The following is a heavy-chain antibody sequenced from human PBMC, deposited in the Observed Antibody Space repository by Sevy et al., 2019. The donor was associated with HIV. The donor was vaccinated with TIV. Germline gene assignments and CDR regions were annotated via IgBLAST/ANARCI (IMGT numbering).Heavy chain of an antibody. J-gene: IGHJ4*01. CDR3: ARHGAYGDYVPNDPPLDY. CDR1: GGSISSSY. Sequence: SETLSLTCTVTGGSISSSYWSWIRQPPGKGLEWIGNIFESGSTNYNPSLKSRVTISLDTSKSHYSLNLNSVTAADTAVYYRARHGAYGDYVPNDPPLDYWGRGILVTVSS. V-gene: IGHV4-59*08. CDR2: IFESGST. D-gene: IGHD4-17*01.